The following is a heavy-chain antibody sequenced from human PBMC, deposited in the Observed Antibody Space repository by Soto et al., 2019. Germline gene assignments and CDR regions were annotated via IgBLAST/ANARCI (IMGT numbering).Heavy chain of an antibody. CDR1: GGSISSYF. V-gene: IGHV4-59*01. CDR3: ARGAEGIAARPCYYYGMDV. D-gene: IGHD6-6*01. CDR2: IYYSGST. Sequence: SETLSLTCTVSGGSISSYFWTWIRQPAGKGLEWIGYIYYSGSTNYNPSLKSRVTISVDTSKNQFSLKLSSVTAADTAVYYCARGAEGIAARPCYYYGMDVWGQGTTVTVSS. J-gene: IGHJ6*02.